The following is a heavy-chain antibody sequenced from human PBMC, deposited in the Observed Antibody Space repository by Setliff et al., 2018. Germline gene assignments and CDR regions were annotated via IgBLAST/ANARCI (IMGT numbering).Heavy chain of an antibody. CDR2: IYSTGST. CDR1: GDSIYNHF. J-gene: IGHJ4*02. Sequence: PSETLSLTCTVSGDSIYNHFWSWVRQPPGKGLEWIGYIYSTGSTNYNPSLKSRVAISIDTSKNQFSLKVNSVTAADTAIYYCARGLNSVSWTFACWGQGSLVTVSS. V-gene: IGHV4-4*08. CDR3: ARGLNSVSWTFAC. D-gene: IGHD2-15*01.